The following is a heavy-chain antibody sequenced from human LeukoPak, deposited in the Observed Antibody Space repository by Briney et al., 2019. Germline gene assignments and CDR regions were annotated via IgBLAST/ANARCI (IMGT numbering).Heavy chain of an antibody. Sequence: SQTLSLTCTVSGGSISSGGYYWSWIRQHPGEGLEWIGYIYYSGSTYYNPSLKSRITISVDTSKNQFSLKLRSVTAADTAVYYCARQGITTHLDYWGQGALVTVSS. V-gene: IGHV4-31*03. CDR3: ARQGITTHLDY. CDR1: GGSISSGGYY. D-gene: IGHD4-11*01. CDR2: IYYSGST. J-gene: IGHJ4*02.